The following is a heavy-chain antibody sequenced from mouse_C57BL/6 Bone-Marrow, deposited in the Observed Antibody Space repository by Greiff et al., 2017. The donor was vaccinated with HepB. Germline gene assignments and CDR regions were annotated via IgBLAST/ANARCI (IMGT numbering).Heavy chain of an antibody. CDR1: GFTFSSYG. V-gene: IGHV5-6*01. CDR2: ISSGGSYT. D-gene: IGHD1-1*01. J-gene: IGHJ3*01. Sequence: EVQVVESGGDLVKPGGSLKLSCAASGFTFSSYGMSWVRQTPDKRLEWVATISSGGSYTYYPDSVKGRFTISRDNAKNTLYLQMSSLKSEDTAMYYCAGPYYYGSSPFAYWGQGTLVTVSA. CDR3: AGPYYYGSSPFAY.